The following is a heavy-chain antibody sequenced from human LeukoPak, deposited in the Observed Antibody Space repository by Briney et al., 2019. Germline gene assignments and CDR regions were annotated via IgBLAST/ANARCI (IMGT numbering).Heavy chain of an antibody. CDR2: IFGSGDST. CDR3: AKDQKPDSGYDIDY. CDR1: GFTISTYG. V-gene: IGHV3-23*01. J-gene: IGHJ4*02. Sequence: GGSLRLSCAASGFTISTYGMDWVRQAPRKGLEWVSVIFGSGDSTYYADSVKGRFTISRDKSKNTLYLQMHSLRAEDTAVYYCAKDQKPDSGYDIDYWGQGTLVTVSS. D-gene: IGHD5-12*01.